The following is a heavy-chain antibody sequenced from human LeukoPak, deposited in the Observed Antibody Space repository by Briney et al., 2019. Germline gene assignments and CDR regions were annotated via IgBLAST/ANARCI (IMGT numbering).Heavy chain of an antibody. CDR3: ARRKSASGSYRYFDY. CDR1: GGSFSGYY. CDR2: INHSGST. J-gene: IGHJ4*02. Sequence: SETLSLTCAVYGGSFSGYYWSWIRQPPGKGLEWIGEINHSGSTNYNPSLKSRVTISVDTSKNQFSLKLSSVTAADTAVYYCARRKSASGSYRYFDYWGQGTLVTVSS. D-gene: IGHD3-10*01. V-gene: IGHV4-34*01.